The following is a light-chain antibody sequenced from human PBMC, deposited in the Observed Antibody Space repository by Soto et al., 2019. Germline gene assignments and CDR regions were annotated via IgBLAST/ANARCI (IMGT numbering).Light chain of an antibody. J-gene: IGKJ4*01. CDR1: QTVRNNY. CDR2: DAS. CDR3: QQFSSYPLI. Sequence: EFVLTQSPGTLSLSPGERATLSCRASQTVRNNYLAWYQQKPGQAPRLLIYDASSRATGIPDRFSGGGSGKDFTLTISRLEPEVLAVYYCQQFSSYPLIFGGGTKVEIK. V-gene: IGKV3-20*01.